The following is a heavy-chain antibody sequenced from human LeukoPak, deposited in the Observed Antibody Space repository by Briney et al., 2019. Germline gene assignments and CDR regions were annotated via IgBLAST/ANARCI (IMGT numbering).Heavy chain of an antibody. Sequence: GGSLRLSCAASGFTVSSNYMSWVRQAPGKGLEWVSVIYSGGSTYADSVKGRFTISRDNSKNTLYLQMNSLRAEDTALYYCAKGQETESRLDSWGQGTLVTVSS. J-gene: IGHJ4*02. V-gene: IGHV3-66*01. CDR1: GFTVSSNY. CDR3: AKGQETESRLDS. D-gene: IGHD1-1*01. CDR2: IYSGGST.